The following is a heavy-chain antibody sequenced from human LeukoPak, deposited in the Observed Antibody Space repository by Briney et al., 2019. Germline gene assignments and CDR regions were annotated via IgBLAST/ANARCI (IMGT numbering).Heavy chain of an antibody. J-gene: IGHJ4*02. CDR1: GYTFTDYC. Sequence: ASVKVSCKASGYTFTDYCIQWLRQAPGQGPEWVGWVKPDSGDTYYAQKLRGRFTMTRDTSISTAFMELSMLTSADTAVYYCAKHLWFGDTGYFDSWGQGTLVVVSS. V-gene: IGHV1-2*02. CDR2: VKPDSGDT. D-gene: IGHD3-10*01. CDR3: AKHLWFGDTGYFDS.